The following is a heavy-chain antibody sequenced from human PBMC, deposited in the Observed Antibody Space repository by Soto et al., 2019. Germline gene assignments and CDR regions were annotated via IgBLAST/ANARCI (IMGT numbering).Heavy chain of an antibody. CDR3: ARVPKWLSLYYFDY. V-gene: IGHV1-2*02. CDR1: GYTFTGYY. CDR2: INPNSGGT. J-gene: IGHJ4*02. D-gene: IGHD3-22*01. Sequence: ASVKVSCKASGYTFTGYYMHWVRQAPGQGLEWMGWINPNSGGTNYAQKFQGRVTMTRDTSISTAYMELSRLRSDDTAVYYCARVPKWLSLYYFDYWGLGTLVTVSS.